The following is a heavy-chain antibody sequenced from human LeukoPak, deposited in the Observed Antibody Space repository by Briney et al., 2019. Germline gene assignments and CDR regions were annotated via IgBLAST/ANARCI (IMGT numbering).Heavy chain of an antibody. CDR3: AQMVRYYDFWSGYYTGHGYFDL. Sequence: PSDTLSLTCAVNGGSFSRYYWSWIRQPPGKGLEWIGEINHRGSTNYNPSLKSRVTISVDTSKNQFSLKLNSVTAADTAVYYCAQMVRYYDFWSGYYTGHGYFDLWGRGTLVTVSS. CDR1: GGSFSRYY. V-gene: IGHV4-34*01. CDR2: INHRGST. J-gene: IGHJ2*01. D-gene: IGHD3-3*01.